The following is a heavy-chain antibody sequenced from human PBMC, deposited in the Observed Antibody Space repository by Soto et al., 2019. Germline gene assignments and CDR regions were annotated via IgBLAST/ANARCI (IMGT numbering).Heavy chain of an antibody. CDR1: AGSISNYY. CDR2: IYYTGTT. Sequence: QVQLQESGPGLVKPSETLSLTCTVSAGSISNYYWGWLRQPPGKGLDWIGYIYYTGTTNYNPSLKSRVTISVDTSKHQFSLKLSSVTAADTAVYYCARYSSSRLYYFDYWGQGTLVTVSS. CDR3: ARYSSSRLYYFDY. V-gene: IGHV4-59*08. J-gene: IGHJ4*02. D-gene: IGHD6-13*01.